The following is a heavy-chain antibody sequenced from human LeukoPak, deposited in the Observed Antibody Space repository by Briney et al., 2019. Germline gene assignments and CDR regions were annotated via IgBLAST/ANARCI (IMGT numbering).Heavy chain of an antibody. Sequence: HSGGSLRLSCAASGFTFSRYDMPWVRQATGKGLEWVSAIANAGDTFYSGSVQGRFTISRENAKSSVYLQMNSLRAGDTAFYYCTRGTDGFGPWGQGTLVTVSS. CDR1: GFTFSRYD. D-gene: IGHD1-1*01. CDR2: IANAGDT. J-gene: IGHJ5*02. V-gene: IGHV3-13*01. CDR3: TRGTDGFGP.